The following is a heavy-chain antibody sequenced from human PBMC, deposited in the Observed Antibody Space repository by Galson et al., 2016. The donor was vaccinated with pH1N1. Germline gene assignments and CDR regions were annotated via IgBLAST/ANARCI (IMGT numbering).Heavy chain of an antibody. Sequence: CAISGDSVSSNSATWNWIRQSPSRGLEWLGRTYYRSKWYNDYAESVKSRIIISPVTSKNQLSLQLNFVTPADTAVYYCARGVIDYDFWSGYQDHAAFDIWGQGTMVIVSS. CDR1: GDSVSSNSAT. D-gene: IGHD3-3*01. J-gene: IGHJ3*02. CDR3: ARGVIDYDFWSGYQDHAAFDI. V-gene: IGHV6-1*01. CDR2: TYYRSKWYN.